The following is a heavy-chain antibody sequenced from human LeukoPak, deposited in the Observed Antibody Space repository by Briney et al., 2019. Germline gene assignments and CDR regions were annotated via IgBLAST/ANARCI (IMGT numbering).Heavy chain of an antibody. Sequence: SETLSLTCTVSGGSISNNYWSWIRQPPGKGLEWIGYIYYSGSTKYNPPLKRRVTISVDTSKNQFSLKLSSVTAADTAVYYCASSSWYYYFEYWGQGTLVTVSS. CDR2: IYYSGST. J-gene: IGHJ4*02. CDR1: GGSISNNY. D-gene: IGHD6-13*01. CDR3: ASSSWYYYFEY. V-gene: IGHV4-59*01.